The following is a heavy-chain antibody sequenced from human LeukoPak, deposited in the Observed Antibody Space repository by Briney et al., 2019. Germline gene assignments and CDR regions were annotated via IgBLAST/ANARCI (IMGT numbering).Heavy chain of an antibody. D-gene: IGHD2-15*01. V-gene: IGHV4-39*01. Sequence: SETLSLTCTVSGGSISSSSYYWGWFRQPPGKGLEWIGSIYYSGSTYYNPSLKSPVTISVDTSKNQFSLKLSSVTAADTAVYYCARRRSLKNWFDPWGRGTLVTVSS. CDR2: IYYSGST. CDR3: ARRRSLKNWFDP. J-gene: IGHJ5*02. CDR1: GGSISSSSYY.